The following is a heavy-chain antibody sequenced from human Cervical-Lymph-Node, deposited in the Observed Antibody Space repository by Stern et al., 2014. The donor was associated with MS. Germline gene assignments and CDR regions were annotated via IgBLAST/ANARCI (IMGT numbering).Heavy chain of an antibody. V-gene: IGHV1-18*01. CDR2: VRAYNANI. J-gene: IGHJ4*02. D-gene: IGHD1-26*01. CDR1: GFTFSNYG. Sequence: VQLVQSGPEVTKPGASVKVSCKASGFTFSNYGIRWVRQAPAPGLEWLGWVRAYNANIDFAQKFQGRFTMTTDTSTSTVYMELRTLRSDDTAVYYCARDRGIGGNTTGDYWGQGTLVTVSS. CDR3: ARDRGIGGNTTGDY.